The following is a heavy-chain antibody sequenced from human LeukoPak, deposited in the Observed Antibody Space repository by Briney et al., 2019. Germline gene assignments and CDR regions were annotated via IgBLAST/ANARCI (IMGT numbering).Heavy chain of an antibody. CDR1: GCSFSTYW. Sequence: GESLKISCKGSGCSFSTYWIAWVRQMPGKGLEWMGIIYPGDSDTRYSPSFQGQVTISADKSISTAHLQWSSLKASDTAMYYCARSRGPNYYYHGMDVWGQGTTVTVSS. CDR2: IYPGDSDT. D-gene: IGHD6-25*01. V-gene: IGHV5-51*01. CDR3: ARSRGPNYYYHGMDV. J-gene: IGHJ6*02.